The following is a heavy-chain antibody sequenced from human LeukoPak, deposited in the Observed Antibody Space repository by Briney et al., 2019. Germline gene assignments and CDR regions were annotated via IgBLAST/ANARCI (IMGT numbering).Heavy chain of an antibody. J-gene: IGHJ4*02. Sequence: SGGSLRLSCAAPGFTFSSYWMSWVRQAPGKGLEWVANIKQDGSEKDYVDSVKGRFTISRDNAKNSLYLQMNSLRGEDTAVYYCARSPRWYYDGSGYSGYFDYWGQGTLVTVSS. CDR3: ARSPRWYYDGSGYSGYFDY. CDR2: IKQDGSEK. D-gene: IGHD3-22*01. CDR1: GFTFSSYW. V-gene: IGHV3-7*01.